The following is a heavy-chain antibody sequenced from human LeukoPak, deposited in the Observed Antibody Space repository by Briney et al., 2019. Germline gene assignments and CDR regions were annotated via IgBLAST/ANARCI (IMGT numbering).Heavy chain of an antibody. CDR2: IRYDGSIK. D-gene: IGHD2-2*01. CDR3: ARGLVVVPAVSDY. CDR1: GFTFSSYG. V-gene: IGHV3-30*02. J-gene: IGHJ4*02. Sequence: GGSLRLSCAASGFTFSSYGMHWVRRAPGKGLEWVAFIRYDGSIKYYADSVKGRFTISRDNSKNTLYLQMNSLRVEDSAVYYCARGLVVVPAVSDYWGQGTLVTVSS.